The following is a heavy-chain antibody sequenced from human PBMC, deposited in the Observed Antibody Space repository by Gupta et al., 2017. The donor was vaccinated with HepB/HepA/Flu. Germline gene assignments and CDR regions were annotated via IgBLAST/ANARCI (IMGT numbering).Heavy chain of an antibody. J-gene: IGHJ4*02. CDR3: TRFENFGDAFDH. V-gene: IGHV4-39*01. CDR2: KCSSGRP. CDR1: GDTPNDFNYY. D-gene: IGHD4-17*01. Sequence: QLQLQESGPGLVKPSETLSLTCTVSGDTPNDFNYYWGWVRQYPGQGLEGIANKCSSGRPYTNPSLKSRISISIDTSKNQISLKLTSVTAADTAIYYCTRFENFGDAFDHWGQGTPVTVSS.